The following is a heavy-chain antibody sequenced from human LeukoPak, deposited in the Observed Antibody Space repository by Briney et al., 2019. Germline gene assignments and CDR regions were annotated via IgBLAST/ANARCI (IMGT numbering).Heavy chain of an antibody. CDR1: GFTFSSYA. D-gene: IGHD3-10*01. V-gene: IGHV3-30-3*01. CDR2: ISYDGSNK. J-gene: IGHJ4*02. CDR3: ASNPVLLWFGELPKY. Sequence: GRSLRLSCAASGFTFSSYAMHWVRQAPGKGLEWVAVISYDGSNKYYADSVKGRFTISRDNSKNTLYLQMNSLRAEDTAVYYCASNPVLLWFGELPKYWGQGTLVTVSS.